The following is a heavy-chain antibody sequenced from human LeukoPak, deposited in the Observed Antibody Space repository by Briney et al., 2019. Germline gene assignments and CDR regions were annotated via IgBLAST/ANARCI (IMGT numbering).Heavy chain of an antibody. V-gene: IGHV1-69*05. CDR1: GGTFSSYA. J-gene: IGHJ4*02. CDR2: IIPIFGTA. Sequence: SVKVSCKASGGTFSSYAISWVRQAPGQGLEWMGGIIPIFGTANYAQKFQGRVTITTDESTSTAYMELSSLRSEDTAEYYCARSLSDFWSGYYYGADYWGQGTLVTVSS. D-gene: IGHD3-3*01. CDR3: ARSLSDFWSGYYYGADY.